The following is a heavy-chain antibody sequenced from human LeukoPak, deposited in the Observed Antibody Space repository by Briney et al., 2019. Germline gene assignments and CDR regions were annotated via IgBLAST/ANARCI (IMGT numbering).Heavy chain of an antibody. V-gene: IGHV4-4*02. CDR1: GDSINSLDL. CDR3: AGLVGRYSSGLYYYYFDY. CDR2: IYLSGTT. D-gene: IGHD3-22*01. J-gene: IGHJ4*02. Sequence: SETLSLTCTVSGDSINSLDLWSWVRQPPRKGLGGIGEIYLSGTTHSNPSVKSRVTISIDKSNNQFFLNLSSVDAADTAVYYCAGLVGRYSSGLYYYYFDYWGQGTLVTVSS.